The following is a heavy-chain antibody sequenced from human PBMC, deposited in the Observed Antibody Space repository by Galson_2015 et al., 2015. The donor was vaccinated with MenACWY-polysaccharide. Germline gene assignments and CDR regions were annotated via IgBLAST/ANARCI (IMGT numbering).Heavy chain of an antibody. Sequence: SETLSLTCTVSGGSISSSNYYWSWIRQSPEKGLEWIGTISYSGSTYYNPSLKSRVTISVDTSKNQFSLKLSSVTAADTAVYYCASRLAQVGIAGYGYGMDVWGQGTTVTVSS. CDR2: ISYSGST. CDR1: GGSISSSNYY. CDR3: ASRLAQVGIAGYGYGMDV. D-gene: IGHD2-15*01. V-gene: IGHV4-39*01. J-gene: IGHJ6*02.